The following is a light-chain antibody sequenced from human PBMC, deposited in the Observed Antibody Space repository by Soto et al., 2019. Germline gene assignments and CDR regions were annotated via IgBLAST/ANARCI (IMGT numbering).Light chain of an antibody. J-gene: IGKJ4*01. V-gene: IGKV1-5*01. CDR2: DAS. CDR1: QSISSW. Sequence: IPLTQSPSTLSASVGDRVTITCRASQSISSWLAWYQQKPGKAPKLLIYDASSLESGVPLRFSGSGSGTEFTLTISSLQPDDFATYYCQQYNSYPLTFGGGTKVDIK. CDR3: QQYNSYPLT.